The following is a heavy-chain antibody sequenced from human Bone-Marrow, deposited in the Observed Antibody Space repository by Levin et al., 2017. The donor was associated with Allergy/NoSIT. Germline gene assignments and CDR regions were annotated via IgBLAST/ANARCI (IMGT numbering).Heavy chain of an antibody. V-gene: IGHV3-30*18. CDR2: TSFDGSKK. CDR1: EFTFNTYG. CDR3: VKDGGGLFTLEYYFHY. D-gene: IGHD2-15*01. J-gene: IGHJ4*02. Sequence: GGSLRLSCEASEFTFNTYGMHWVRQAPGKGLEWVAVTSFDGSKKYYADSVKGRFTISRDNSKNTLYLQMNSLRAEDTAVYYCVKDGGGLFTLEYYFHYWGQGTLVTVSS.